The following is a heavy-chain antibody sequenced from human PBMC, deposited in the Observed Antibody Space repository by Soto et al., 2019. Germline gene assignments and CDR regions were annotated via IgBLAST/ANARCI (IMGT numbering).Heavy chain of an antibody. CDR1: GYTFTHYY. J-gene: IGHJ4*02. D-gene: IGHD2-8*01. Sequence: QVQLVQSGAEVKNPGASVKVSCKASGYTFTHYYIHWVRQAPGQGLEWMGMINPSGGSTSYAQKFQGRLTMTTDTSTNTVYMELSSLRSEDTAVYYCARPPFPGCINAICYPLDFWGQGALFTVSS. CDR2: INPSGGST. CDR3: ARPPFPGCINAICYPLDF. V-gene: IGHV1-46*01.